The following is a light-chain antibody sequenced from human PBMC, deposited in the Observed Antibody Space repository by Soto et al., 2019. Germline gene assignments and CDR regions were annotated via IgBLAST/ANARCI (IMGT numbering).Light chain of an antibody. CDR3: QQYNSFWT. J-gene: IGKJ1*01. Sequence: DIQMTQSPSTLSASVGDRVTITCRASQSVSTRLAWYQQKPGKAPKLLIYDASNLESGVPSRFSGSGSGTEFTLTISSLQPDDLATYYCQQYNSFWTFGQGTKVEIK. CDR2: DAS. CDR1: QSVSTR. V-gene: IGKV1-5*01.